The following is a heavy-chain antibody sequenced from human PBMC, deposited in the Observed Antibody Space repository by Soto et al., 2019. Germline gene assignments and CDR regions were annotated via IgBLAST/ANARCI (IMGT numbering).Heavy chain of an antibody. CDR3: ARGGYSRPYDAFDI. V-gene: IGHV3-48*02. CDR1: GFTFSSYS. CDR2: ISSSSSTI. D-gene: IGHD1-26*01. Sequence: QAGGSLRLSCAASGFTFSSYSMNWVRQAPGKGLEWVSYISSSSSTIYYADSVKGRFTISRDNAKNSLYLQMNSLRDEDTAVYYCARGGYSRPYDAFDIWGQGTMVTVSS. J-gene: IGHJ3*02.